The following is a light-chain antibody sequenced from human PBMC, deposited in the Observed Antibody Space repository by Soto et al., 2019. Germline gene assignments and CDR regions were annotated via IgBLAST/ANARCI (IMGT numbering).Light chain of an antibody. CDR3: QQYNEWPIT. J-gene: IGKJ4*01. CDR2: FAS. V-gene: IGKV3-15*01. CDR1: QSVSNN. Sequence: EIVMTQSPATLSVSPGERATLSCRASQSVSNNLAWYQQKPGQAPRVLIYFASTRATGIPARFSGSGSGTELTLTISSLQSEDCAVYYCQQYNEWPITFGGGTKVETK.